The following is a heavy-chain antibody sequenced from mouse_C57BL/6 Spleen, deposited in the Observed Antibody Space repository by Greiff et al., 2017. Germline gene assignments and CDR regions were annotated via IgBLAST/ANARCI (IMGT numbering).Heavy chain of an antibody. Sequence: QVQLQQSGAELVRPGTSVKVSCKASGYAFTNYLIEWVKQRPGQGLEWIGVINPGRGGTNYNEKFKGKATLTADKSSSTAYMQLSSLTSEDSAVYFCAREDFGAYWGQGTLVTVSA. CDR3: AREDFGAY. CDR1: GYAFTNYL. J-gene: IGHJ3*01. CDR2: INPGRGGT. V-gene: IGHV1-54*01.